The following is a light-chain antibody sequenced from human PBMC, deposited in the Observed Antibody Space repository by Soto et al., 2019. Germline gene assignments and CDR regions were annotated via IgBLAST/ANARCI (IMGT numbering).Light chain of an antibody. J-gene: IGLJ1*01. CDR1: SSDVGGYNY. CDR3: SSYTSSSPYV. Sequence: SVLTQPPSASGSRGQAVTISCTGTSSDVGGYNYVSWYQQRPGTAPKLIIYEVTKRPSGVPDRFSGSKSGNTASLTISGLQAEDEADYYCSSYTSSSPYVFGTGTKVTVL. V-gene: IGLV2-18*02. CDR2: EVT.